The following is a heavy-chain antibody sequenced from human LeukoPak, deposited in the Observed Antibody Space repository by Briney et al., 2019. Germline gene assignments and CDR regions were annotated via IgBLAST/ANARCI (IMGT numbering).Heavy chain of an antibody. V-gene: IGHV3-30*09. CDR1: GFNFNNYP. CDR3: ARDRNIAAAVYYFDY. Sequence: GGSLRLSCAASGFNFNNYPLHWVRQAPGKGLEWVTAISNDGRDKHYADSVKGRFAISRDNSKNTMFLQMNSLRAEDTAVYYCARDRNIAAAVYYFDYWGQGTLVTVSS. J-gene: IGHJ4*02. D-gene: IGHD6-13*01. CDR2: ISNDGRDK.